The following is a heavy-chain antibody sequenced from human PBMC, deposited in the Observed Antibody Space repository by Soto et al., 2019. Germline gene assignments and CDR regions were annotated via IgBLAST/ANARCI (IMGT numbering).Heavy chain of an antibody. CDR1: GGTFSSYA. J-gene: IGHJ5*02. CDR3: ARDRIATGIAATSFDP. D-gene: IGHD6-13*01. Sequence: SVKVSCKAPGGTFSSYAISWVRQAPGQGLEWMGGIIPIFGTANYAQKFQGRVTITADESTSTAYMELSSLRSEDTAVYYCARDRIATGIAATSFDPWGQGTLVTVSS. CDR2: IIPIFGTA. V-gene: IGHV1-69*13.